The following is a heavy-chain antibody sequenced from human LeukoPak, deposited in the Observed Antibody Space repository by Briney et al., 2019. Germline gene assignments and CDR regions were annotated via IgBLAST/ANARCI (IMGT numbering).Heavy chain of an antibody. D-gene: IGHD6-13*01. CDR1: GGSISSSNW. J-gene: IGHJ4*02. Sequence: PSETLSLTCAVSGGSISSSNWWSWVRQPPGKGLEWIGEIYRSGSTNYNPSLKSRVTISVDKSKNQFSLKLSSVTAADTAVYYCARDWQAAAGYFDYWGQGTLVTVSS. CDR2: IYRSGST. CDR3: ARDWQAAAGYFDY. V-gene: IGHV4-4*02.